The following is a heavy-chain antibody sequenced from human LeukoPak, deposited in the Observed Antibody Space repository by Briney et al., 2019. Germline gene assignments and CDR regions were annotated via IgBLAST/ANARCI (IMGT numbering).Heavy chain of an antibody. J-gene: IGHJ4*02. CDR1: GYTFTSYG. Sequence: ASVKVSCKASGYTFTSYGISWVRQAPGQGLEWMGWISAYNGNTNYAQKLQGRVTMTTDTSTSTAYMELRSLRSDDTAVYYCALERPEIGYCSSTSSYIPFDYWGQGTLVTVSS. CDR2: ISAYNGNT. CDR3: ALERPEIGYCSSTSSYIPFDY. V-gene: IGHV1-18*01. D-gene: IGHD2-2*02.